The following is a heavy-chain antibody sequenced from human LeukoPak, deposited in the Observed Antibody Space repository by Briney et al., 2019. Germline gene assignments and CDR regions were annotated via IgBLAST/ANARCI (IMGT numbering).Heavy chain of an antibody. CDR2: IYHSGST. CDR1: GYSISSGYY. Sequence: SETLSLTCTVSGYSISSGYYWGWIRQPPGKGLEWIGSIYHSGSTYYNPSLKSRVTISVDTSKNQFSLKLSSVTAADTAVYYCARDYSSGYLFDPWGQGTLVTVSS. V-gene: IGHV4-38-2*02. J-gene: IGHJ5*02. D-gene: IGHD3-22*01. CDR3: ARDYSSGYLFDP.